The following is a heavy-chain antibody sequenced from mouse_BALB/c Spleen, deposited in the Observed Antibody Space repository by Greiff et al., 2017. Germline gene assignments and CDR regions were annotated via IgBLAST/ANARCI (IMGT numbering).Heavy chain of an antibody. Sequence: EVKLEESGGGLVQPGGSLKLSCAASGFTFSSYTMSWVRQTPEKRLEWVAYISNGGGSTYYPDTVKGRFTISRDNAKNTLYLQMSSLKSEDTAMYYCARRDGYYPYYAMDYWGQGTSVTVSS. V-gene: IGHV5-12-2*01. CDR1: GFTFSSYT. D-gene: IGHD2-3*01. CDR2: ISNGGGST. J-gene: IGHJ4*01. CDR3: ARRDGYYPYYAMDY.